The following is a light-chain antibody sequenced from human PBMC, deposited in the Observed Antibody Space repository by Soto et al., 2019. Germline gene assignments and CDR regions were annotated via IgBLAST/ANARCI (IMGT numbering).Light chain of an antibody. V-gene: IGKV3D-20*02. CDR2: GAS. J-gene: IGKJ4*01. CDR1: QSVGSSY. Sequence: EIVLTQSPGTLSLSPGEGATLSCRASQSVGSSYLAWYQQRPGQAPRLLITGASNRATGVADRFSGSGSGTDFTLTISSLEPEDFAVYYCQQRNDWPLTFGGGTKVDIK. CDR3: QQRNDWPLT.